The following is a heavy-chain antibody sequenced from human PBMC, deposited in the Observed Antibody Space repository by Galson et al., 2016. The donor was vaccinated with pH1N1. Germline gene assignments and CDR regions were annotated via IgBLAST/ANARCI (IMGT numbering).Heavy chain of an antibody. V-gene: IGHV5-51*01. CDR3: ARQHDYGDYRGDAFDI. CDR1: GYRFPSSW. J-gene: IGHJ3*02. CDR2: IYLGGSLI. Sequence: QSGAEVKKPGESLKISCKGSGYRFPSSWSGWVRQMPGTGLEWMGIIYLGGSLIRYRPSFQGQVTISADKSVNIVYLEWVSLKASDTAMYYCARQHDYGDYRGDAFDIWGQGTMVTVSS. D-gene: IGHD4-17*01.